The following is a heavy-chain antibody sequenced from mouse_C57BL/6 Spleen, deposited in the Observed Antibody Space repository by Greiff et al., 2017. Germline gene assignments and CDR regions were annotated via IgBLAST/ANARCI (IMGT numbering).Heavy chain of an antibody. J-gene: IGHJ1*03. Sequence: VQVVESGPGLVAPSQSLSITCTVSGFSLTSYAISWVRQPPGKGLEWLGVIWTGGGTNYNSALKSRLSISKDNSKSQVFLKMNSLQTDDTARYYCARNLGYYSNYDWYFDVWGTGTTVTVSS. CDR2: IWTGGGT. V-gene: IGHV2-9-1*01. CDR3: ARNLGYYSNYDWYFDV. CDR1: GFSLTSYA. D-gene: IGHD2-5*01.